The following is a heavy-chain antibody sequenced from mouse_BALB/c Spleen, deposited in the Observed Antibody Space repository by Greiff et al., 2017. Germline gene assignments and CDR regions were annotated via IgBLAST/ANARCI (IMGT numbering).Heavy chain of an antibody. D-gene: IGHD2-14*01. CDR2: IDPSDSYT. V-gene: IGHV1-69*02. CDR1: GYTFTSYW. CDR3: ARNYRYPFDY. Sequence: VQLQQPGAELVKPGASVKLSCKASGYTFTSYWMHWVKQRPGQGLEWIGEIDPSDSYTNYNQKFKGKATLTVDKSTSTAYMQLSSLTSEDSAVYYCARNYRYPFDYWGQGTTLTVSS. J-gene: IGHJ2*01.